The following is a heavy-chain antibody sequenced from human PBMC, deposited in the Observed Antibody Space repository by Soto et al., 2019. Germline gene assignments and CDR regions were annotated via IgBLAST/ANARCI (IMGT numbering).Heavy chain of an antibody. CDR2: IYPGDSDT. Sequence: GESLKISCKGSGYSFTSYWIGWVRQMPWKGLEWMGIIYPGDSDTRYSPSFQGQVTISADKSISTAYLQWSSLKASDTAMYYCARSCNEYSSSPGWFDPWGQGTLVTVSS. V-gene: IGHV5-51*01. J-gene: IGHJ5*02. CDR3: ARSCNEYSSSPGWFDP. CDR1: GYSFTSYW. D-gene: IGHD6-6*01.